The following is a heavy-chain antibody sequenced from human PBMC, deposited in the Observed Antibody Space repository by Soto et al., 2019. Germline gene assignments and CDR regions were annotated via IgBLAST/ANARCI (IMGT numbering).Heavy chain of an antibody. V-gene: IGHV4-34*01. CDR2: INPSGSA. Sequence: QVQLQQWGSGLFKPEETLALTCSVYGGSLRGYYWSWIRQSPGKRLEWIGQINPSGSAKYHPSLQSRITISLHTSGNAFSLERSAVTSADTSVYYCARATIHYASGSYEGGYYYFDYWGQGTLVTVSS. CDR1: GGSLRGYY. J-gene: IGHJ4*02. CDR3: ARATIHYASGSYEGGYYYFDY. D-gene: IGHD3-10*01.